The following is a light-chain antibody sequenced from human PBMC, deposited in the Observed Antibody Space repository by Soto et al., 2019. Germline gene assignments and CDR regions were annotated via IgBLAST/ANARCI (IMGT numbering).Light chain of an antibody. CDR3: QQYNNWSS. CDR2: GAS. J-gene: IGKJ1*01. CDR1: QSVSSN. Sequence: EIVMTQSPATLSVSPGERATLXXXASQSVSSNLAWYQQKPGQAPRLLIYGASTRATGIPARFSGSGSGTEFTLTISSLQSEDFAVYYCQQYNNWSSFGQGTKVEIK. V-gene: IGKV3-15*01.